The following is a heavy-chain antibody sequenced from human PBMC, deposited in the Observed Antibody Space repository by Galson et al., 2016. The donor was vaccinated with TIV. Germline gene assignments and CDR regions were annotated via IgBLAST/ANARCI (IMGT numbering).Heavy chain of an antibody. CDR3: ARSAAFGTRIWYVFDY. D-gene: IGHD3-3*02. CDR2: IIPVFGTA. CDR1: GGTFKIHS. J-gene: IGHJ4*02. V-gene: IGHV1-69*13. Sequence: SVKVSCKASGGTFKIHSITWVRQAPGQGLEWMGGIIPVFGTANYAQSFRGRVTITADESTNTAYLQLSSLIGEDTAMYYCARSAAFGTRIWYVFDYWGQGSMVTVSS.